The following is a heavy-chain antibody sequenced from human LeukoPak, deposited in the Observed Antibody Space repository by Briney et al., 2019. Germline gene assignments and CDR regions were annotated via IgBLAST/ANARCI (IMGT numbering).Heavy chain of an antibody. Sequence: SETLSLTCTVSGGSISSSSYYWGWIRQPPGKGLEWIGSIYHSGSTYYNPSLKSRVTISVDTSKNQFSLKLSSVTAADTAVYYCARLVGANWFDPWGQGTLVTVSS. CDR3: ARLVGANWFDP. V-gene: IGHV4-39*01. J-gene: IGHJ5*02. CDR2: IYHSGST. D-gene: IGHD2-15*01. CDR1: GGSISSSSYY.